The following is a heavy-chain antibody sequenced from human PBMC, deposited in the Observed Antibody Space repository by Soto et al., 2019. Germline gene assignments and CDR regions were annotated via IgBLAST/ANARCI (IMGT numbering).Heavy chain of an antibody. J-gene: IGHJ4*02. CDR3: ARGWVRWLFEQPFDY. CDR1: GYNFTSYD. CDR2: MNPNSGDT. V-gene: IGHV1-8*01. D-gene: IGHD2-21*01. Sequence: QVQLVQYGAEVKEPGASVKVSCKASGYNFTSYDINWVRQATGQGLEWMGWMNPNSGDTGYAQKFQCRVTMTRNTCISTAYMELSSLRSDDMAVYYCARGWVRWLFEQPFDYWGQGTLFTVSS.